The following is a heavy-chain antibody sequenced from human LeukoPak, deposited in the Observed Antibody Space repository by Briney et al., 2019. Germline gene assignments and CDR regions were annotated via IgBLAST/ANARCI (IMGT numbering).Heavy chain of an antibody. Sequence: PSETLSLTCTVSGGSISSGSYYWSWIRQPAGTGLEWIGRIYTSGITNYNPSLKSRVTISVDTSKNQFSLKLSSVTAADTAVYYCARQDPRGVIWGQGTLVTVSS. J-gene: IGHJ4*02. CDR1: GGSISSGSYY. V-gene: IGHV4-61*02. CDR2: IYTSGIT. D-gene: IGHD3-10*01. CDR3: ARQDPRGVI.